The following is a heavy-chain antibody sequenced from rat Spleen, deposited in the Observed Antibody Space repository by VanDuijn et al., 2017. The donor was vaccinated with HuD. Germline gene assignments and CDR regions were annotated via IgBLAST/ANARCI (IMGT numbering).Heavy chain of an antibody. CDR1: GFTFSDYY. D-gene: IGHD1-2*01. CDR3: ARLYSTYINGDVMDA. CDR2: ISYDGSST. V-gene: IGHV5-29*01. Sequence: EVQLVESDGGLVQPGRSLKLSCAASGFTFSDYYMAWVRQAPTKGLEWVATISYDGSSTYYRDSVKGRFTISRDNAKNTQYLQMDSLRSEDTATYYSARLYSTYINGDVMDAWGQGASVTVSS. J-gene: IGHJ4*01.